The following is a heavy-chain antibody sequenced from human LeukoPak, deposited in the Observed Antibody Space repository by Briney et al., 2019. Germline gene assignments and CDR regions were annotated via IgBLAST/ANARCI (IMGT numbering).Heavy chain of an antibody. CDR3: ARASYYYDSSGYTDY. D-gene: IGHD3-22*01. Sequence: GGSLRLSCAASGFTFSSYSMNWVRQAPGKGLEWVSSISSSSSYIYYADSVKGRFTIYRDNAKNSLYLQMNSLRAEDTAVYYCARASYYYDSSGYTDYWGQGTLVTVSS. J-gene: IGHJ4*02. CDR2: ISSSSSYI. CDR1: GFTFSSYS. V-gene: IGHV3-21*01.